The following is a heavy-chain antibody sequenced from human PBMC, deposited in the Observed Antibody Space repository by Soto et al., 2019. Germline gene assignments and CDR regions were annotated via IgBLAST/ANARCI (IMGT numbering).Heavy chain of an antibody. V-gene: IGHV4-38-2*02. Sequence: SETLPLTYSVAGYSISSGYYWGWIRQPPGKGLEWIGSIYHSGSTYYNPSLKSRVTISVDTSKNQFSLKLSSVTAADTAVYYCARGLAVSGNAFDIWGQGTMVTVSS. CDR2: IYHSGST. J-gene: IGHJ3*02. D-gene: IGHD6-13*01. CDR3: ARGLAVSGNAFDI. CDR1: GYSISSGYY.